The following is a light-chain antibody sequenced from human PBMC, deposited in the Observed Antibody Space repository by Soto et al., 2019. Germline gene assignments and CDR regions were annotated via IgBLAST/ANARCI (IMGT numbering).Light chain of an antibody. J-gene: IGLJ3*02. CDR2: DVT. V-gene: IGLV2-11*01. CDR1: SSDVGDYNY. Sequence: QSVLTQPRSVSGSPGQSVTISCTGTSSDVGDYNYVSWYQQYPGKAPKLIIYDVTKRPSGVPDRFSGSKSGNTASLTISGLQAEDEGDYYCCSYAGNSWVFGGGTKLTVL. CDR3: CSYAGNSWV.